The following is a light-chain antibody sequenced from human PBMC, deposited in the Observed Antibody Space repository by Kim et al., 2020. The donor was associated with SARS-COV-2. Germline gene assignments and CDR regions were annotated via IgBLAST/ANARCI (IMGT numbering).Light chain of an antibody. CDR1: QNLDSKY. CDR3: QQYVGF. V-gene: IGKV3-20*01. CDR2: SSS. J-gene: IGKJ4*01. Sequence: EIVLTQSPGTLSLSPGEGATLSCRASQNLDSKYIAWYQQRPGQTPRLLLYSSSNRATGVPDRFSGSGSGTDFTLTISRLEPEDFAVYYCQQYVGFFGGGTKVDIK.